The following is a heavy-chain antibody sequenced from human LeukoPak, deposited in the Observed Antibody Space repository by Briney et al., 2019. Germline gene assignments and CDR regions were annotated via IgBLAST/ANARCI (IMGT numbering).Heavy chain of an antibody. Sequence: GASVNVSCKASGGTFSSYAISWVRQAPGQGLEWMGVIIPIFGTANYAQKFQGRVTMTRDTSNSTAYMELSRLRSDDTAVYYCARDGVPAAIDYYYYMDVWGKGTTVTVSS. CDR1: GGTFSSYA. D-gene: IGHD2-2*01. CDR2: IIPIFGTA. J-gene: IGHJ6*03. CDR3: ARDGVPAAIDYYYYMDV. V-gene: IGHV1-69*05.